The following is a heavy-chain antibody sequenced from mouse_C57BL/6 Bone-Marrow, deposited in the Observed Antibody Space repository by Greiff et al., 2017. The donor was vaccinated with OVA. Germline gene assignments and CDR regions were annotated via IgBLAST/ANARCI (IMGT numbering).Heavy chain of an antibody. D-gene: IGHD1-1*01. Sequence: QVQLQQPGAELVRPGSSVKLSCKASGYTFTSYWMHWVKQRPIQGLEWIGNIDPSDSETHYNQKFKDKATLTVDKSSSTVYMQLSSLTSEDSAVYYCAREFRVRYYNYFDDWGQGTTLTVSS. CDR1: GYTFTSYW. J-gene: IGHJ2*01. CDR2: IDPSDSET. V-gene: IGHV1-52*01. CDR3: AREFRVRYYNYFDD.